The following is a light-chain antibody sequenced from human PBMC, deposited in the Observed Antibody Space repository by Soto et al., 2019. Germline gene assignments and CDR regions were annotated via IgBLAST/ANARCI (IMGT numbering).Light chain of an antibody. J-gene: IGKJ3*01. V-gene: IGKV3-11*01. CDR1: QSVGVC. CDR2: DAS. Sequence: EIVLTQFPATLSLSPGESATLSCRASQSVGVCLAWYQQKSGQTPRLLIYDASIRAPGIPARFSGSGSGTDFTLTSSTLEPEDFAVYYGQHRNDWLGTFGPGTKVDSK. CDR3: QHRNDWLGT.